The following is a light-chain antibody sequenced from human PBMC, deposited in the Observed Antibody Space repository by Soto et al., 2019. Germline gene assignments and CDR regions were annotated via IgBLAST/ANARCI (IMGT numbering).Light chain of an antibody. CDR1: QSISSY. CDR2: AAS. J-gene: IGKJ1*01. Sequence: DIQMPQSPSSLSASVGDRVTITCRASQSISSYLNWYQQKPGEAPKLLIYAASSLQSGVPSRFSGSGSGTDFTLTISSLQPEDFATYYCQQSYSTPRTFGQGTKVDIK. CDR3: QQSYSTPRT. V-gene: IGKV1-39*01.